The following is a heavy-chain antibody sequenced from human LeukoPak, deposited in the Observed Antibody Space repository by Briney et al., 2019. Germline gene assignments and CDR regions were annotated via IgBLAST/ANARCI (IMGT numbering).Heavy chain of an antibody. Sequence: GESLSLSCAASGFTFSSYAMSWVRQAPGKGLEWVSGISTSGGSSSYADSAKGRFTISRDNAKNTLYLQMNSLRAEDTAVYFCAKRGVVIRVILVGFHKEAYYFDSWGQGALVTVSS. V-gene: IGHV3-23*01. J-gene: IGHJ4*02. D-gene: IGHD3-10*01. CDR2: ISTSGGSS. CDR3: AKRGVVIRVILVGFHKEAYYFDS. CDR1: GFTFSSYA.